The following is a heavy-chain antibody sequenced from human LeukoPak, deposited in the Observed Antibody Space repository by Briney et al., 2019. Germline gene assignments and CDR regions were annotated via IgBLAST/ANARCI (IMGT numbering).Heavy chain of an antibody. CDR1: GFTFSSYS. J-gene: IGHJ6*02. CDR2: ISSSSSYI. V-gene: IGHV3-21*01. D-gene: IGHD2-2*01. Sequence: GGSLRLSCAASGFTFSSYSMNWVRQTPGKGLEWVSSISSSSSYIYYADSVKGRFTISRDNAKNSLYLQMNSLRAEDTAVYYCARDSMDGYYYYYGMDVWGQGTTVTVFS. CDR3: ARDSMDGYYYYYGMDV.